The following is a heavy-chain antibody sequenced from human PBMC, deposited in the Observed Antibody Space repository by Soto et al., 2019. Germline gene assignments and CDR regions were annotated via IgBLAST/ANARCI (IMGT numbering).Heavy chain of an antibody. CDR1: GGSFSGYY. V-gene: IGHV4-34*01. D-gene: IGHD1-26*01. Sequence: SETLSLTCAVYGGSFSGYYWSWIRQPPGKGLEWIGEISHSGSTNYNPSLKSRVTISVDTSKNQFSLKLSSVTAADTAVYYCARGGGNLRTYYYYYMDVWGKGTTVTVSS. CDR2: ISHSGST. J-gene: IGHJ6*03. CDR3: ARGGGNLRTYYYYYMDV.